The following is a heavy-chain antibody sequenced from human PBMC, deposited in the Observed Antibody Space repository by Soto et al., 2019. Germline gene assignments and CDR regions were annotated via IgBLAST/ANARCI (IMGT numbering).Heavy chain of an antibody. CDR1: GDTFTDYY. V-gene: IGHV1-46*01. J-gene: IGHJ4*02. D-gene: IGHD2-21*02. Sequence: QVQLMQSGAEVKKPGASVKVSCKASGDTFTDYYIQWVRQAPGQGLEWMGTVNPSGGHTTYAQHVLGRVTMTRDTSTSTLYMELTSLRSEDTAVYYCARGGHVVVVTAALDYWGQGTLVTVSS. CDR3: ARGGHVVVVTAALDY. CDR2: VNPSGGHT.